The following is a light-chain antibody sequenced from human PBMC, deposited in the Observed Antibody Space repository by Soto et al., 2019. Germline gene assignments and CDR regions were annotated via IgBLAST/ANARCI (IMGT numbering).Light chain of an antibody. V-gene: IGKV3-20*01. J-gene: IGKJ1*01. CDR3: QQYGGSPRT. Sequence: EIVLTQSPDTLSVSPGERATLSCRASHTVTSNYLAWYQQKPGQAPRLLIYGASSRATDIPDRFSGSGSGTDFTLTISRLQTEDFAVYYCQQYGGSPRTFGQGTKVEIK. CDR2: GAS. CDR1: HTVTSNY.